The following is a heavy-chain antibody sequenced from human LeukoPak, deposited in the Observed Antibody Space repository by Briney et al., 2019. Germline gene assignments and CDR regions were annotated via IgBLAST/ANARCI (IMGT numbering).Heavy chain of an antibody. D-gene: IGHD3-3*01. CDR1: GSTFTSAW. CDR3: TTHSKITIFGVVIQDYDY. V-gene: IGHV3-15*01. CDR2: VKSIADGGTT. J-gene: IGHJ4*02. Sequence: GGSLRLSCTVSGSTFTSAWMSWVRQAPGKGLEWVGRVKSIADGGTTDYAAPVKGRFTISRDDSKNTLYLQMSSLKTEDTAVYYCTTHSKITIFGVVIQDYDYWGQGTLVTVSS.